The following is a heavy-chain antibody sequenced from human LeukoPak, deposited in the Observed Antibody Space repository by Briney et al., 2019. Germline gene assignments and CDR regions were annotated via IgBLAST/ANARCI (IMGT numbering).Heavy chain of an antibody. J-gene: IGHJ4*02. CDR2: IYYSGST. CDR1: GGSISSYY. V-gene: IGHV4-59*01. Sequence: SETLSLTCTFYGGSISSYYWSWIRQPPGKGLEWIGYIYYSGSTNYNPSLKSRVTISVDTSKNQFSLKLSSVTAADTAVYYCARDQVGAPHYWGQGTLVTVSS. CDR3: ARDQVGAPHY. D-gene: IGHD1-26*01.